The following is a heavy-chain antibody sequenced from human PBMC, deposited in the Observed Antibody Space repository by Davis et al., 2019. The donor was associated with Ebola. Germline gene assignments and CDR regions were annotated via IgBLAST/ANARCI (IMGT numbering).Heavy chain of an antibody. CDR1: GGSVTSRAYY. CDR3: ARVRGEGYSSSWYPPLNWFDP. CDR2: INHSGTT. Sequence: MPSETLSLTCTVSGGSVTSRAYYWGWIRQTPGKGLEWIGNINHSGTTSYNPSLKSRVTISADASRNQFSLKLSSVTAADTAVYYCARVRGEGYSSSWYPPLNWFDPWGQGTLVTVSS. D-gene: IGHD6-13*01. J-gene: IGHJ5*02. V-gene: IGHV4-39*07.